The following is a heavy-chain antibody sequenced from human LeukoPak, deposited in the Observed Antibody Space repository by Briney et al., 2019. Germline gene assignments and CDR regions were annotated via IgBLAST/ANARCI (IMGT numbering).Heavy chain of an antibody. CDR2: IIPIFGTA. V-gene: IGHV1-69*13. CDR1: GGTFSSYA. Sequence: SVKVSCKASGGTFSSYAISWVRQAPGQGLEWMGGIIPIFGTANYAQKFQGRVTITADESTSTAYMELSSLRSEDTAVYYCARDGVHCSSTSCPPPYNWFDPWGQGTLVTVSS. CDR3: ARDGVHCSSTSCPPPYNWFDP. D-gene: IGHD2-2*01. J-gene: IGHJ5*02.